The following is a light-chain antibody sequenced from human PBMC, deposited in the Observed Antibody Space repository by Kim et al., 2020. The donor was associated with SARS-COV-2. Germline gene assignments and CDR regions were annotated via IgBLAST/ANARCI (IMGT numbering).Light chain of an antibody. CDR1: KLGDKY. Sequence: SYELTQPPSVSVSPGQTASITCSGDKLGDKYACWYQQKPGQSPVLVIYQDSKRPSGIPERFSGSNSGNTATLTISGTQAMDEADYYCQAWDSSTNYDFGT. CDR2: QDS. J-gene: IGLJ1*01. CDR3: QAWDSSTNYD. V-gene: IGLV3-1*01.